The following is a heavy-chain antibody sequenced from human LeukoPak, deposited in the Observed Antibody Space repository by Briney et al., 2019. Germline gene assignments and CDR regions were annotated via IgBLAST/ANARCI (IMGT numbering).Heavy chain of an antibody. CDR3: ARDQEYSGSYYRYFDY. CDR2: IYSRGLTRGST. V-gene: IGHV4-59*01. Sequence: SETLSLTCAVYGGSFSSYYWSWIRQPPGKGLEWIGYIYSRGLTRGSTNYNPSLKSRVTISVDTSKNQFSLKLSSVTAADTAVYYCARDQEYSGSYYRYFDYWGQGTLVTVSS. J-gene: IGHJ4*02. D-gene: IGHD1-26*01. CDR1: GGSFSSYY.